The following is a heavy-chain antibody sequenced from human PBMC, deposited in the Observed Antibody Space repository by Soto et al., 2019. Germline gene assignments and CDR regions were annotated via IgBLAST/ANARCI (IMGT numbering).Heavy chain of an antibody. CDR3: AKDGLVWAQVGH. D-gene: IGHD3-16*01. CDR2: IGGGGGNI. V-gene: IGHV3-23*01. CDR1: GCTFSYYG. Sequence: EMQLLESGGGLSQPGGSLRLSCEGSGCTFSYYGMSWVRQAPGKGLEWVSVIGGGGGNIAYADSVKGRFTISRDNSKNTVFLQINSLTAEDTAVYYCAKDGLVWAQVGHWCQGTLVTVSS. J-gene: IGHJ4*02.